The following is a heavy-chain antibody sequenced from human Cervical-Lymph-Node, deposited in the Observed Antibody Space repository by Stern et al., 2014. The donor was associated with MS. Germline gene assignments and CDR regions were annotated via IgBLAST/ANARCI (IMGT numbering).Heavy chain of an antibody. CDR1: GFPFSSHS. CDR2: ISSVGS. J-gene: IGHJ6*02. V-gene: IGHV3-21*06. Sequence: EVQLVESGGGLVKPGGSLLLSCAASGFPFSSHSMNWVRQAPGKGLEWVSSISSVGSFYAESVQGRLTISRDNAKDSLFLQMNSLRVDDTAVYYCAREPQGGAWYYGMDVWGQGTTVTVSS. D-gene: IGHD1-26*01. CDR3: AREPQGGAWYYGMDV.